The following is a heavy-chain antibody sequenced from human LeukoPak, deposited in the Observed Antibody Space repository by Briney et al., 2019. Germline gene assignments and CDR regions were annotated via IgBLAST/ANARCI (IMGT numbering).Heavy chain of an antibody. V-gene: IGHV4-59*01. CDR2: IYYTGGT. Sequence: SETLSLTCTVSGGSMRTYYWSWIRQPPGKGLEWVGCIYYTGGTNYNPSLKSRITISVDTSKSQFSLRLSSVTAADTAVYYCASRGVVAARIDYWGQGTLVTVSS. D-gene: IGHD2-15*01. J-gene: IGHJ4*02. CDR3: ASRGVVAARIDY. CDR1: GGSMRTYY.